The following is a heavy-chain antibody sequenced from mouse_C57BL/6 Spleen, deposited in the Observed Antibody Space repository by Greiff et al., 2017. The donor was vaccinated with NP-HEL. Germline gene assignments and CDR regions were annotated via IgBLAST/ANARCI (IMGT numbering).Heavy chain of an antibody. V-gene: IGHV5-17*01. CDR1: GFTFSDYG. Sequence: EVTLMASGGGLVKPGGSLKLSCAASGFTFSDYGMHWVRQAPEKGLEWVAYISRGSSTIYYADTVKGRFTISRDNAKNTLFLQMTSLRSEDTAIYYCARRGWDDYFDYWGQGTTRTVSS. CDR2: ISRGSSTI. D-gene: IGHD4-1*01. CDR3: ARRGWDDYFDY. J-gene: IGHJ2*01.